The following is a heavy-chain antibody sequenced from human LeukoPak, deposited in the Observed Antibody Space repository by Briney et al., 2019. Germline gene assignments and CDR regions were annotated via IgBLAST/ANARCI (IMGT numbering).Heavy chain of an antibody. CDR2: IYPGDSDT. D-gene: IGHD1-26*01. CDR1: GYSFTSYW. V-gene: IGHV5-51*01. Sequence: RGESLKISCKGSGYSFTSYWIGWVRQMPGKGLEWMGIIYPGDSDTRYSPSFQGQVTISADKSLSTAYLQWSSLKASDTAMYYCARGGNSGSDGGNWFDPWGQGTLVTVSS. J-gene: IGHJ5*02. CDR3: ARGGNSGSDGGNWFDP.